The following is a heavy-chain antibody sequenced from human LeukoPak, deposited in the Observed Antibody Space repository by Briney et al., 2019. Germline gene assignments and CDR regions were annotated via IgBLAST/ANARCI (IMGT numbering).Heavy chain of an antibody. Sequence: GGSLRLSCAASGFTFSSYAMHWVRQAPGKGLEWVAVISYDGSNKYYADSVKGRFTISRDNSKNTLYLQMNSLSAEDTAVYYCARPKIVVVPAAMDYWGQGTLVTVSS. CDR1: GFTFSSYA. V-gene: IGHV3-30-3*01. CDR2: ISYDGSNK. J-gene: IGHJ4*02. CDR3: ARPKIVVVPAAMDY. D-gene: IGHD2-2*01.